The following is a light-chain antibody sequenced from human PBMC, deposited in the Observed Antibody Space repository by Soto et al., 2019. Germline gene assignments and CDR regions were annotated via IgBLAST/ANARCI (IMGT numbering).Light chain of an antibody. J-gene: IGKJ5*01. CDR3: QKYNSAPLT. CDR2: AVY. CDR1: QVISNY. Sequence: DIQLTQSPASLSASVGDRVTITCRASQVISNYLAWYQQKPGAPPKLLIYAVYVLQSGVPSRFSGSASGTEFTLPISSLQPEDAATYYCQKYNSAPLTFGQGTRLDIK. V-gene: IGKV1-27*01.